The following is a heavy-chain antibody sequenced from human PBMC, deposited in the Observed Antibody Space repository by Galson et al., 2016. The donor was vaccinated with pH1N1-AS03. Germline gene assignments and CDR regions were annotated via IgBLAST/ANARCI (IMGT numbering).Heavy chain of an antibody. CDR2: IIPTYGTS. J-gene: IGHJ6*02. D-gene: IGHD6-25*01. CDR1: GDTFSGYG. Sequence: SVKVSCKASGDTFSGYGITWVRQAPGQGLEWMGGIIPTYGTSNYAQKFQGRVTITADESTSTTYMDLSSLRYEDTAVYFCARRRLDPFRGASGWYFYFYGVDVWGQGTTVTVSS. V-gene: IGHV1-69*13. CDR3: ARRRLDPFRGASGWYFYFYGVDV.